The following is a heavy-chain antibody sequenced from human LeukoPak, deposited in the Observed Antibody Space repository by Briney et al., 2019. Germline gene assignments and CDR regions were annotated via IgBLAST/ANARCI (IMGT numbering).Heavy chain of an antibody. CDR3: ARGSVNPGLFDY. J-gene: IGHJ4*02. CDR2: IYSGGLT. D-gene: IGHD1-14*01. CDR1: GFTFSSYS. V-gene: IGHV3-53*01. Sequence: GGSLRLSCAASGFTFSSYSMNWVRQAPGKGLEWVSAIYSGGLTYYADSVRGRFTISRDNSKNTLYLQMNSLRAEDTAMYYCARGSVNPGLFDYWGQGTLVTVSS.